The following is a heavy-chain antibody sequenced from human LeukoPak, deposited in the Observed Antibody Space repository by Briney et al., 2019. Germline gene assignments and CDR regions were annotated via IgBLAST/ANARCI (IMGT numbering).Heavy chain of an antibody. V-gene: IGHV3-74*01. J-gene: IGHJ5*02. CDR1: GFTFSSYW. Sequence: GGSLRLSCAASGFTFSSYWMHWVRHAPGKGLVWVSRINSDGSSTSYADSVKGRFTISRDSAKNTLYLQMNSLRAEDTAVYYCAGEGYYDSSGYLNWFDPWGQGTLVTVSS. CDR3: AGEGYYDSSGYLNWFDP. D-gene: IGHD3-22*01. CDR2: INSDGSST.